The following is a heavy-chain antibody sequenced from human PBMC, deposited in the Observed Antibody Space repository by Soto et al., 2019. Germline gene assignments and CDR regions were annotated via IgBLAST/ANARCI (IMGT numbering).Heavy chain of an antibody. CDR1: GGSLSTNP. J-gene: IGHJ4*02. D-gene: IGHD2-15*01. CDR2: TGSGTGPG. Sequence: QVQLVQSGTEVKKPGSSVKVSCKTSGGSLSTNPISWVRQAPGQGLEWMGGTGSGTGPGNHAQKFQGRLTVTADKSSSTVYMVLTNLSSEDTAVYYCAMRHSGGFFRFFDSWGQGTLVTVSS. V-gene: IGHV1-69*06. CDR3: AMRHSGGFFRFFDS.